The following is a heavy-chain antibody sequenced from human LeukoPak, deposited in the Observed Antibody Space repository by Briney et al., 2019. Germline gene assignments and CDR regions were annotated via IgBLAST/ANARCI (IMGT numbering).Heavy chain of an antibody. V-gene: IGHV4-34*01. D-gene: IGHD1-26*01. CDR3: ARGATISGTGYFDF. J-gene: IGHJ4*03. CDR2: IDHRGDT. CDR1: GGSFSRYY. Sequence: PSETLSLTCVVYGGSFSRYYWSWIRQSPGKGLEWIAEIDHRGDTNYNPSVKSRVTTSVDTSKNQFSLKVRSLSAADTAVYYCARGATISGTGYFDFWGQGTPVTVSS.